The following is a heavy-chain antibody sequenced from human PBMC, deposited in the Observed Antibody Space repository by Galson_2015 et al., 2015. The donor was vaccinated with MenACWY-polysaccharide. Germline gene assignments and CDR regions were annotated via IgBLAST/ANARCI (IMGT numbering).Heavy chain of an antibody. J-gene: IGHJ4*02. V-gene: IGHV3-7*01. Sequence: SLRLSCAASGFTFSNYWVTWVRQAPGKGLEWVANIKKDGSEKYYVDSVKGRFTISRDNAKNSLYLQMNGLRAEDTAIFFCARATYNGGWYPDYFDYWGQGALVTVSS. CDR3: ARATYNGGWYPDYFDY. CDR2: IKKDGSEK. CDR1: GFTFSNYW. D-gene: IGHD6-19*01.